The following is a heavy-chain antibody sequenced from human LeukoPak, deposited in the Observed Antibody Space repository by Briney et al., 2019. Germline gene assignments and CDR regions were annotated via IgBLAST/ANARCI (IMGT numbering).Heavy chain of an antibody. CDR3: ARDEAAGIPN. CDR1: GYTFNTYG. J-gene: IGHJ4*02. V-gene: IGHV1-18*01. CDR2: ISGYNGKT. D-gene: IGHD6-13*01. Sequence: ASVKVSCKASGYTFNTYGITWVRQAPGQGLEWMGWISGYNGKTKYAQKLQDRVTMTTDTSTTTAYMELRSLRSDDTAVYYCARDEAAGIPNWGQGTLVTVSS.